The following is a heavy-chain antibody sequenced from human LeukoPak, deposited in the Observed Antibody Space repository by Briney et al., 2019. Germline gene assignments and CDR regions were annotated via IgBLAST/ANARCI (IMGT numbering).Heavy chain of an antibody. CDR1: GYTFTSYG. CDR2: ISAYNGNT. D-gene: IGHD3-3*01. J-gene: IGHJ3*02. V-gene: IGHV1-18*01. Sequence: GASVKVSCKASGYTFTSYGISWVRQAPGQGLEWMGWISAYNGNTNYAQKLQGRVTMTTDTSTSTAYMELSSLRSEDTAVYYCATDRYRELRFLEWPISHSHDAFDIWGQGTMVTVSS. CDR3: ATDRYRELRFLEWPISHSHDAFDI.